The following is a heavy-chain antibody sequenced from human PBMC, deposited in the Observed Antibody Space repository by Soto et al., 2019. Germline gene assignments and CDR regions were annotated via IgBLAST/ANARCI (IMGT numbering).Heavy chain of an antibody. CDR1: GFTVSSNY. CDR3: ACLTYYYDSSGSLDAFDI. CDR2: IYSGGST. D-gene: IGHD3-22*01. J-gene: IGHJ3*02. V-gene: IGHV3-53*01. Sequence: GGSLRLSCAASGFTVSSNYMSWVRQAPGKGLEWVSVIYSGGSTYYADSVKGRFTISRDNSKNTLYLQMNSLRAEDTAVYYCACLTYYYDSSGSLDAFDIWGQGTMVTVSS.